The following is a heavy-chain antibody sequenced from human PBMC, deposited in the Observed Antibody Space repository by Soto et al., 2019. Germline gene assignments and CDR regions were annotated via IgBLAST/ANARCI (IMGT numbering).Heavy chain of an antibody. D-gene: IGHD6-13*01. V-gene: IGHV4-39*01. Sequence: SETLSLTCTVSGGSISSSSYYWGWIRQPPGKGLEWIGSIYYSGSTYYNPSLKSRVTISVDTSKNQFSLKLSSVTAADTAVYYCATYSSSWYVVYWGQGTLVTVAS. CDR3: ATYSSSWYVVY. CDR2: IYYSGST. CDR1: GGSISSSSYY. J-gene: IGHJ4*02.